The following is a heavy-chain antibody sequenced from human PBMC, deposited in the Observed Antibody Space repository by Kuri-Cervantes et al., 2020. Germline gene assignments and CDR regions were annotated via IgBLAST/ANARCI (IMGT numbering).Heavy chain of an antibody. CDR1: GGSISSSSYY. CDR3: ARGQFDILTGYYLKY. CDR2: IYYSGST. J-gene: IGHJ4*02. V-gene: IGHV4-39*07. D-gene: IGHD3-9*01. Sequence: GSLRLSCTVSGGSISSSSYYWGWIRQPPGKGLEWVGSIYYSGSTNYNPSLKSRVTISVDTSKNQFSLKLTSVTAADTAVYYYARGQFDILTGYYLKYWGQGTLVTVSS.